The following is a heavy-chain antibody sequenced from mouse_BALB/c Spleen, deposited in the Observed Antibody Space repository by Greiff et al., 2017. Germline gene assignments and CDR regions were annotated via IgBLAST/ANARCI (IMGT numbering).Heavy chain of an antibody. Sequence: VQLQQSGPELVKPGASVKISCKASGYAFSSSWMNWVKQRPGQGLEWIGRIYPGDGDTNYNGKFKGKATLTADKSSSTAYMQLSSLTSVDSAVYFCARYRYYYGSSPYAMDYWGQGTSVTVSS. V-gene: IGHV1-82*01. CDR2: IYPGDGDT. J-gene: IGHJ4*01. CDR3: ARYRYYYGSSPYAMDY. D-gene: IGHD1-1*01. CDR1: GYAFSSSW.